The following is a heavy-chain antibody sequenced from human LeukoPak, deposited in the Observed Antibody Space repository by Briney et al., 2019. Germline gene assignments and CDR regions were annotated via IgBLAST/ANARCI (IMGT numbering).Heavy chain of an antibody. V-gene: IGHV4-59*01. J-gene: IGHJ4*02. Sequence: PSETLSLTCTVSGGSISSYYWSWIRQPPGKGLEWIGYIYYSGSTNYNPSLKSRVTISVDTSKNQFSLKLSSETAADTAVYYCARGRDGYNYPVDYWGQGTLVTVSS. CDR1: GGSISSYY. CDR3: ARGRDGYNYPVDY. CDR2: IYYSGST. D-gene: IGHD5-24*01.